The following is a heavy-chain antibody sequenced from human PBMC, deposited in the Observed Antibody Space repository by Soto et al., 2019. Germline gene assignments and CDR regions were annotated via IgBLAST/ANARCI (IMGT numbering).Heavy chain of an antibody. CDR3: ARYSSSWYAPYYYYYMDV. CDR2: IYYSGST. D-gene: IGHD6-13*01. V-gene: IGHV4-59*01. CDR1: GGSISSYY. J-gene: IGHJ6*03. Sequence: QVQLQESGPGLVKPSETLSLTCTVSGGSISSYYWSWIRQPPGKGLEWIGYIYYSGSTNYNPSLKSRVTISVDTSKKQFSLKLSSVTAADTAVYYCARYSSSWYAPYYYYYMDVWGKGTTVTVSS.